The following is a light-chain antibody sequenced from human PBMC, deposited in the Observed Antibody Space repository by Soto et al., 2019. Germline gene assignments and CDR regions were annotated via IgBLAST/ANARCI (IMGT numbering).Light chain of an antibody. V-gene: IGKV3-20*01. CDR3: HQYGSAPWT. Sequence: ILLTQSPGTLSLSPGERVALSCRASQSVSSNYVAWYQQKPGQTPRLLISGASNRDTGTPDRFRGSGSGTDFTLTITRLEPEDFAVYYCHQYGSAPWTFGQGTKVDIK. CDR1: QSVSSNY. CDR2: GAS. J-gene: IGKJ1*01.